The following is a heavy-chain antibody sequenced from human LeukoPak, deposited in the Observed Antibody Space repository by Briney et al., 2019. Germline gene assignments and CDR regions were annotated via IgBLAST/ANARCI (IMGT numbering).Heavy chain of an antibody. CDR3: ARDNSD. V-gene: IGHV3-7*01. J-gene: IGHJ4*02. Sequence: GGSLRLSCAASGFTFRIYWMSWVRQAPGKGLECVANINQDGSEKFYVDSVKGRFTISRDNAKNSLYLQMNSLRAEDTAVYYCARDNSDWGQGTLVTVSS. CDR1: GFTFRIYW. D-gene: IGHD4-11*01. CDR2: INQDGSEK.